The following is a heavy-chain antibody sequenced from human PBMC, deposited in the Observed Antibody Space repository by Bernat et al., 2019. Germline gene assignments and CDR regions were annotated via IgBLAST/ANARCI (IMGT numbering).Heavy chain of an antibody. CDR1: GFTFSSYW. CDR2: SNTDGRST. J-gene: IGHJ4*02. V-gene: IGHV3-74*01. D-gene: IGHD5-18*01. CDR3: VRDGYSGFDY. Sequence: EVQLVESGGGLVQPGGSLRLSCAASGFTFSSYWMHWVRQAPGKGLVWVSRSNTDGRSTSYADSVKGRFTISRDNAKNTLYLQMNSLRAEDMAVYYCVRDGYSGFDYWCQGTLVTVSS.